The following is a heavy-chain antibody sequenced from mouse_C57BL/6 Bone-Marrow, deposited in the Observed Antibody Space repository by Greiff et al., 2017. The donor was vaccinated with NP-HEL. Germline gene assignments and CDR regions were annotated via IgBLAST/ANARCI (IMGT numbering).Heavy chain of an antibody. V-gene: IGHV1-81*01. J-gene: IGHJ1*03. CDR3: ARSGYYGSSGYFDD. Sequence: QVQLQQSGAELARPGASVKLSCKASGYTFTSYGISWVKQRTGQGLEWIGEIYPRSGNTYYNEKFKGKATLTADKSSSTAYMELRSLTSEDSAVYFGARSGYYGSSGYFDDWGTGTTVTVSS. CDR1: GYTFTSYG. D-gene: IGHD1-1*01. CDR2: IYPRSGNT.